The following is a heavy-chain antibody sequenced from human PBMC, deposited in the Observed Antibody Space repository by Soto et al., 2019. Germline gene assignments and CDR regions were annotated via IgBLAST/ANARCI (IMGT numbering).Heavy chain of an antibody. V-gene: IGHV4-59*01. CDR2: ISYSGST. D-gene: IGHD4-4*01. CDR3: AREAGSNYYYFYALDV. J-gene: IGHJ6*02. CDR1: GGSISSYY. Sequence: SETLSLTCTASGGSISSYYWNWIRQSPGKGLEWIGYISYSGSTNYNPSLKSRVTISVDTSTNQFSLKLSSVTASDTAVYYCAREAGSNYYYFYALDVWGQGTTVTVSS.